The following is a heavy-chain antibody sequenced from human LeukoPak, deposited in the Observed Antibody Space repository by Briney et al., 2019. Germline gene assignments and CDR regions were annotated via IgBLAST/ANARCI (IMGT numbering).Heavy chain of an antibody. CDR1: GFTFSSYG. V-gene: IGHV3-33*01. CDR2: IWYDAGNR. D-gene: IGHD6-13*01. J-gene: IGHJ5*02. Sequence: GGSLRLSCAASGFTFSSYGMHWVRQAPGKGLEWVAVIWYDAGNRYYADSVKGRFTISRDNSKNTLYLQMNSLRAEDTAVYFCARDLAAAATWFDPWGQGTLVTVSS. CDR3: ARDLAAAATWFDP.